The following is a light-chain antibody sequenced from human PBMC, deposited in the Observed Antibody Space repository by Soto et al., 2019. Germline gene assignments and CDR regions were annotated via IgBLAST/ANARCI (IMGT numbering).Light chain of an antibody. CDR1: SGEIGDYNY. CDR2: DVS. J-gene: IGLJ1*01. V-gene: IGLV2-14*01. CDR3: CSYTRSGTLI. Sequence: QSVLTQPASVSGSPGQSITISCVGTSGEIGDYNYVSWYQQHPGKVPKVIFYDVSNRPSGAFYRFSGTKSGNTASLTVFGLQAEDEADYYCCSYTRSGTLIFGTGTKVTVL.